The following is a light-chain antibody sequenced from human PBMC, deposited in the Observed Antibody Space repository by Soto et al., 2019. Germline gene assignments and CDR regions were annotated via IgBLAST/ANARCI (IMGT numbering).Light chain of an antibody. Sequence: EIVMTQSPATLSVSPGERATLSCRASQSVNSNLAWYQQKPGQAPRLLIYGASIMATGIPARFSGSGSGTEFTLTIGSLQSEDFAVYCCQQYNNWPAGTFGQGTKVEMK. CDR1: QSVNSN. CDR2: GAS. V-gene: IGKV3-15*01. J-gene: IGKJ1*01. CDR3: QQYNNWPAGT.